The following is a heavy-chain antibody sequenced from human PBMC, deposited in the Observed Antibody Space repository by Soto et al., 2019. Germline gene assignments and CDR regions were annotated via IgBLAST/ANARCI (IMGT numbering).Heavy chain of an antibody. J-gene: IGHJ4*02. CDR1: GGSISSYY. V-gene: IGHV4-59*12. Sequence: SETLSLTCTVSGGSISSYYWSWIRQPPGKELQYIGYIYYSGSTNYNPSLKSRVTISDDTSTNQFSLTLSSVTAADTAVYYCARGQVVAAQHWGQGTLVTVSS. CDR2: IYYSGST. CDR3: ARGQVVAAQH. D-gene: IGHD2-15*01.